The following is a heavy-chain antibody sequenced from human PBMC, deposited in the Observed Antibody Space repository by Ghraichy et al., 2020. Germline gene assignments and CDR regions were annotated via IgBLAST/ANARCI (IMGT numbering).Heavy chain of an antibody. CDR3: ARDKEVAGTFDY. V-gene: IGHV3-30-3*01. D-gene: IGHD6-19*01. Sequence: GGSLRLSCAASGFTFSSYAMHWVRQAPGKGLEWVAVISYDGSNKYYADSVKDRFTISRDNSKNTLYLQMNSLRAEDTAVYYCARDKEVAGTFDYWGQGTLVTVSS. J-gene: IGHJ4*02. CDR2: ISYDGSNK. CDR1: GFTFSSYA.